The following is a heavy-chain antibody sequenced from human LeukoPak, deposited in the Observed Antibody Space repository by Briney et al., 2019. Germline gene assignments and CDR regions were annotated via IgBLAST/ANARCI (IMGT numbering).Heavy chain of an antibody. CDR2: INPNSGGT. CDR1: GYTFTGYY. Sequence: ASVKVSCKASGYTFTGYYMHWVRQAPGQGLEWMGRINPNSGGTNYGQKFQGRVTMTRDTSISTAYMELSRLRSDDTAVYYCARDGSFGYSYGSDYWGQGTLVTVSS. D-gene: IGHD5-18*01. J-gene: IGHJ4*02. V-gene: IGHV1-2*06. CDR3: ARDGSFGYSYGSDY.